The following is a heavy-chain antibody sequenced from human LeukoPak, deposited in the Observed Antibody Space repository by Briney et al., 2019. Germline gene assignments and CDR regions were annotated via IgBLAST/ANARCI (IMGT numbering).Heavy chain of an antibody. Sequence: SVKVSCKASGYTFTGYYMHWVRQAPGQGLEWMGGIIPIFGTANYAQKFQGRVTITADKSTSTAYMELSSLRSEDTAVYYCARTRRDGYNYEVDYFDYWGQGTLVTVSS. CDR2: IIPIFGTA. J-gene: IGHJ4*02. CDR1: GYTFTGYY. D-gene: IGHD5-24*01. CDR3: ARTRRDGYNYEVDYFDY. V-gene: IGHV1-69*06.